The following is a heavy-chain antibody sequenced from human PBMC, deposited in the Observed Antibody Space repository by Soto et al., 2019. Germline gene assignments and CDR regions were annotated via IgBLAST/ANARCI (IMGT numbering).Heavy chain of an antibody. J-gene: IGHJ6*02. CDR1: GFTFSNFW. Sequence: GGSLRLSCAASGFTFSNFWMNWVRQAPGRGLVWVSRINSDGSYTSYADSVKGRFTVSRDNAKNTLYLQMHSLRAEDTAVYYCASYYYAMDVWGQGTTVTVSS. CDR3: ASYYYAMDV. V-gene: IGHV3-74*01. CDR2: INSDGSYT.